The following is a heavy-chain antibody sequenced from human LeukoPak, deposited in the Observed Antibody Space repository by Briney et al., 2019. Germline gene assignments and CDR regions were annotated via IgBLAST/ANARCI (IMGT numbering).Heavy chain of an antibody. J-gene: IGHJ4*02. D-gene: IGHD1-26*01. CDR3: ARHSRYSGGHIDY. V-gene: IGHV4-59*04. CDR2: IYYSGST. CDR1: GFTFSIYF. Sequence: GSLRLSCAASGFTFSIYFMNWIRQPPGKGLEWIGTIYYSGSTYYNPSLKSRVTMSVDTSKNQFSLKLNSVTAADTAVYYCARHSRYSGGHIDYWGQGTLVTVSS.